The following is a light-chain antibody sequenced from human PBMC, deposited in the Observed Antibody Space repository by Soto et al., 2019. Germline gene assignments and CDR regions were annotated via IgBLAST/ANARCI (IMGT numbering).Light chain of an antibody. CDR1: QNINTS. CDR3: QQSYGFPLT. CDR2: GAS. J-gene: IGKJ4*01. V-gene: IGKV1-39*01. Sequence: DIQMTQSPSSLSAYVGERVTITCRASQNINTSLNWYQQKPGEAPNLLIFGASNFQSGVPSRFTGSGSGTDFTLTITSLEPEDFATYHCQQSYGFPLTFGGGTKLDIK.